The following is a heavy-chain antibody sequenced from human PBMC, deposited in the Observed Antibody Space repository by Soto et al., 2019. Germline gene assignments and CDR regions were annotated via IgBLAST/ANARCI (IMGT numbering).Heavy chain of an antibody. D-gene: IGHD6-19*01. CDR3: ARPVDTSGLYDH. Sequence: PGESLQISCKGSGYSFTSYWISWVRQMQGKGLECMGIIYPGDSDTRYSPSFEGQVNISADKYINTAYLQWSSLKASDSAMYYCARPVDTSGLYDHLGQRTLVTFCS. J-gene: IGHJ1*01. CDR1: GYSFTSYW. V-gene: IGHV5-51*01. CDR2: IYPGDSDT.